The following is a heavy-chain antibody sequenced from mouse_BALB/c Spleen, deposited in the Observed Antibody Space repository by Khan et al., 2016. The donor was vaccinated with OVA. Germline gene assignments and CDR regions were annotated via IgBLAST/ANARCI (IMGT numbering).Heavy chain of an antibody. CDR3: ARLEDI. J-gene: IGHJ2*01. D-gene: IGHD1-3*01. V-gene: IGHV2-9*02. CDR1: GFSLTSYC. CDR2: IWAGGST. Sequence: QLKESGPGLVAPSQSLSITCTVSGFSLTSYCVHWVRQPPGKGLEWLGVIWAGGSTNYNSALMSRLSISKDNSKSQVFLKMNRLQTDDTAMYYCARLEDIWGQGTTLTVSS.